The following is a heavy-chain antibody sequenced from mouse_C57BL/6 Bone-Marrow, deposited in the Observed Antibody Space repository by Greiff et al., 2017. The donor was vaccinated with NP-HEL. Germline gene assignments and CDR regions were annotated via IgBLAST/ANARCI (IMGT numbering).Heavy chain of an antibody. Sequence: EVQLQQSGPELVKPGASVKISCKASGYTFTDYYMNWEKQSHGKSLEWIGDINPNNGGTSYNQKFKGKATLTVDKSSSTAYMELRSLTSEDSAVYYCARRLTTVVATNFDVWGTGTTVTVSS. CDR3: ARRLTTVVATNFDV. D-gene: IGHD1-1*01. CDR1: GYTFTDYY. V-gene: IGHV1-26*01. CDR2: INPNNGGT. J-gene: IGHJ1*03.